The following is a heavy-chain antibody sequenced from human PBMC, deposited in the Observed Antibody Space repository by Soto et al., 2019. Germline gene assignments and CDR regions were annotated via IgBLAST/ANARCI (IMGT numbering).Heavy chain of an antibody. CDR3: VCFECGRTAVVTAMEANGY. J-gene: IGHJ4*02. CDR2: VNSDESTT. Sequence: GGSLRLSCAASGFTFSSYWMHWVRQGPGKGLVWVSRVNSDESTTSYADPVKGRFTISRDNAKNTLYLQMSSLRVEDTALYYCVCFECGRTAVVTAMEANGYWGQGTLVTVSS. CDR1: GFTFSSYW. V-gene: IGHV3-74*01. D-gene: IGHD2-21*02.